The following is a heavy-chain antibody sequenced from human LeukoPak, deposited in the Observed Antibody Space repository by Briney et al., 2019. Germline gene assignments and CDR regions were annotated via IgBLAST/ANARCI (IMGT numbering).Heavy chain of an antibody. CDR2: ISAYNGNT. CDR3: ARVRYCSSTSCYNNWFDP. V-gene: IGHV1-18*01. CDR1: GYTFTSYG. Sequence: ASVKVSCTASGYTFTSYGISWVRQAPGQGLEWMGWISAYNGNTNYAQKLQGRVTMTTDTSTSTAYMELRSLRSDDTAVYYCARVRYCSSTSCYNNWFDPWGQGTLVTVSS. D-gene: IGHD2-2*02. J-gene: IGHJ5*02.